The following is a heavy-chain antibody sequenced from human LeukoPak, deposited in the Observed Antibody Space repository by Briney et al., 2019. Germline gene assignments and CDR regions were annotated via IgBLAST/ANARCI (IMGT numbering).Heavy chain of an antibody. D-gene: IGHD3-22*01. CDR2: ISSSSRTI. V-gene: IGHV3-48*04. CDR1: GFAFSTYS. CDR3: ARDWHYSDSSGYYYPYYYMDV. J-gene: IGHJ6*03. Sequence: GGSLRLSCAASGFAFSTYSMNWVRQAPGKGLEWVSYISSSSRTIYYADSVKGRFTIPRDNAKNSLYLQMNSLRAEDTAVYYCARDWHYSDSSGYYYPYYYMDVWGKGTAVTVSS.